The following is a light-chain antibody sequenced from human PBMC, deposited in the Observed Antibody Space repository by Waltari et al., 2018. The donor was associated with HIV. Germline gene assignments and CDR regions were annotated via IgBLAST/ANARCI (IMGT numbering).Light chain of an antibody. J-gene: IGLJ2*01. V-gene: IGLV3-25*03. CDR1: ALSKQC. CDR2: KDT. Sequence: SRDLTQPPPVSVSPGQTARITCSGDALSKQCSYLYQHKAGQAPVLVIFKDTERPSGIPERFSASSSGTTVTLTITAVEAEDEAEYFCQSSDTTASHELFGGGTKLTVL. CDR3: QSSDTTASHEL.